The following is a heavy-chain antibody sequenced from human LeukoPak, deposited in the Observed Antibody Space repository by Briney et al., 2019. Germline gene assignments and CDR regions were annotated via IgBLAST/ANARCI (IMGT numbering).Heavy chain of an antibody. CDR1: GDSVSSNSAA. CDR3: ARDKITGTRKTNWLDP. D-gene: IGHD1-7*01. Sequence: SQTLSLTCAISGDSVSSNSAAWNWIRQSPSRGLEWLGRTYYRSKWYNDYAVSVKSRITINPDTSKNQFSLQLNSVTPEDTAVYYCARDKITGTRKTNWLDPWGQGTLVTVSS. J-gene: IGHJ5*02. V-gene: IGHV6-1*01. CDR2: TYYRSKWYN.